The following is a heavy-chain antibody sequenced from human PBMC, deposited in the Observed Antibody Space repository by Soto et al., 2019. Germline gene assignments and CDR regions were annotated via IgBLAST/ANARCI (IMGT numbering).Heavy chain of an antibody. D-gene: IGHD3-3*01. V-gene: IGHV1-8*01. Sequence: LEWMGGIIPTFGTTKHAQKFQGRVTMTRNTSISTAYMELSSLRSEDTAVYYCARGTYYDFWSGHYYYGMDVWGQGTTVTVSS. CDR2: IIPTFGTT. J-gene: IGHJ6*02. CDR3: ARGTYYDFWSGHYYYGMDV.